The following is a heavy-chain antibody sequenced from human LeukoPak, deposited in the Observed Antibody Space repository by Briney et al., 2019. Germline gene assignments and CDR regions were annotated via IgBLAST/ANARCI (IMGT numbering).Heavy chain of an antibody. D-gene: IGHD3-10*01. J-gene: IGHJ4*02. Sequence: KSGESLKISCKGSGYSFTSYWIGWVLQLPGKGLEWMGIIYPGDSDTRYSPSFQGQVTISADKSISTAYLQWSSLKASDTAMYYCARESRYYGSGLHFDYWGQGTLVTVSS. CDR3: ARESRYYGSGLHFDY. CDR2: IYPGDSDT. CDR1: GYSFTSYW. V-gene: IGHV5-51*01.